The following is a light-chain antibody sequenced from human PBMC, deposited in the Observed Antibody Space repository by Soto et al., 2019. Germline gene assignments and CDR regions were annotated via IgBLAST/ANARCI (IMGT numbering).Light chain of an antibody. CDR3: QQYDNLPLP. CDR1: QDINNY. J-gene: IGKJ4*01. V-gene: IGKV1-33*01. CDR2: DAS. Sequence: DIQMTQSPSSLSASVGDRVTISCQASQDINNYLNWYQQKPGKAPKLLIYDASNLETGVPSRFSGGGSGTDFTFTISNLQPEDIGTYYCQQYDNLPLPFGGGTKVEIK.